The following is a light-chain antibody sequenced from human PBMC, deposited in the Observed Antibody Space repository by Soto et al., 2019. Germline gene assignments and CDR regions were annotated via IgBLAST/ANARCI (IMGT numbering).Light chain of an antibody. CDR3: SSYTSLSAQI. CDR2: AVS. J-gene: IGLJ1*01. V-gene: IGLV2-14*01. CDR1: SSDVGGNND. Sequence: QSALTQPASVSGAPGQSITISCTGTSSDVGGNNDVSCYQQHPGNATKLMIYAVSNRPSGVSHLFSGSTSGNTASLTISGLQAEDEDDYYCSSYTSLSAQIFGAGTKLTVL.